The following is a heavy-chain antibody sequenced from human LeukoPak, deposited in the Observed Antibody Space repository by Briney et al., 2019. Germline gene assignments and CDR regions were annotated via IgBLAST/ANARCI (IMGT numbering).Heavy chain of an antibody. CDR1: GFTFSSYA. J-gene: IGHJ4*02. Sequence: SGGSLRLSCAASGFTFSSYAMHWVRQAPGKGLEWVAVISYDGSNKYYADSVKGRFTISRDNSKNTLYLQTNSLRAEDTAVYYCAREVGGWYMRYYFDYWGQGTLVTVSS. CDR2: ISYDGSNK. V-gene: IGHV3-30-3*01. CDR3: AREVGGWYMRYYFDY. D-gene: IGHD6-19*01.